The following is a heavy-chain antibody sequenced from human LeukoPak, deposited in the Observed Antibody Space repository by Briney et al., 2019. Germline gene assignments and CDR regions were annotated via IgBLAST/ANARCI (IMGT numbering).Heavy chain of an antibody. V-gene: IGHV3-23*01. D-gene: IGHD6-19*01. J-gene: IGHJ5*02. CDR3: AKNQYSSGWYSTSPNNWFDP. CDR2: ISGSGGST. CDR1: GFTFSSYA. Sequence: GGSLRLSCAASGFTFSSYAMSWVRQAPGKGLEWVSAISGSGGSTYYADSVKGRFTISRDNSKNTLYLQMNSLRAEDTAVYYCAKNQYSSGWYSTSPNNWFDPWGQGTLVTVSS.